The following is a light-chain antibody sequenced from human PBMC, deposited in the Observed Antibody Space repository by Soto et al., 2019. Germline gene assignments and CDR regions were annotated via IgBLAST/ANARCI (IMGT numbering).Light chain of an antibody. J-gene: IGKJ1*01. Sequence: IQMTQSPSTLSASVGDRVTITCRASESISSWLAWFQQKPGKAPKLLIYKASILQSGVSSRFSGSESGTEFTLTISSLQPDDFATYFCQQYSAKWTFGQGTKVEIK. V-gene: IGKV1-5*03. CDR2: KAS. CDR3: QQYSAKWT. CDR1: ESISSW.